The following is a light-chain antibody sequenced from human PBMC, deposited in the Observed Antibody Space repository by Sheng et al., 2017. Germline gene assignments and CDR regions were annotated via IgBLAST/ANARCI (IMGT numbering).Light chain of an antibody. CDR2: DAS. V-gene: IGKV3-11*01. CDR1: QSVSSY. Sequence: EIVLTQSPVTLSLSPGERATLSCRASQSVSSYLAWYQQKPGQAPRLLIYDASNRATGIPARFSGSGSGTDFTLTISSLEPEDFAVYYCLQRSNWPPRLTFGGGTKVEIK. CDR3: LQRSNWPPRLT. J-gene: IGKJ4*01.